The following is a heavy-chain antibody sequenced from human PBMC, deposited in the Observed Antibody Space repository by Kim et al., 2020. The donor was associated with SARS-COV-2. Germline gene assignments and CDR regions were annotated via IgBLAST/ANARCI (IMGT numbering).Heavy chain of an antibody. J-gene: IGHJ4*02. D-gene: IGHD2-21*01. CDR2: IDGGGRAT. Sequence: GGSLRLSCAGSGFTFDTYALSWVRQAPGKGLEWVSAIDGGGRATFYTASVKGRFTVFKDISKKTFFLQMNNLRPEDTAVYYCAKDPGGIVEARDLYYFDTWGQGTLVTVSS. CDR3: AKDPGGIVEARDLYYFDT. V-gene: IGHV3-23*01. CDR1: GFTFDTYA.